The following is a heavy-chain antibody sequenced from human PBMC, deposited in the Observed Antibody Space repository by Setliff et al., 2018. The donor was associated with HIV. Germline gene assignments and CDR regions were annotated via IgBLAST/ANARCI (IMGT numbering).Heavy chain of an antibody. CDR3: AREVGDSSGYYYRNYYFDS. V-gene: IGHV3-53*01. D-gene: IGHD3-22*01. CDR2: ICRGGST. J-gene: IGHJ4*02. CDR1: GFTFSDYY. Sequence: PGGSLRLSCAASGFTFSDYYMSWIRQAPGKGLEWVSVICRGGSTYYADSVRGRFTISRDNSKNTLYLQMNSLGAEDTAVYYCAREVGDSSGYYYRNYYFDSWGQGTLVTVSS.